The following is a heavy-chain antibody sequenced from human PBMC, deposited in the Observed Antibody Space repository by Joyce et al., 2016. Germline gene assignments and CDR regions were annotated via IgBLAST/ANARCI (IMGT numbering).Heavy chain of an antibody. J-gene: IGHJ6*02. D-gene: IGHD2/OR15-2a*01. CDR1: ELTFSSYA. CDR3: AKLLYAQYYYGMDV. CDR2: ISGSGGST. Sequence: EVQVLESGGGLVQPGGSLRLSCSAFELTFSSYAMTWVRQAPGKGLEWVSAISGSGGSTHYADSVKGRFTISRDNSKNTLYLQMNSLRAEDTAIYYCAKLLYAQYYYGMDVWGQGTTVTVSS. V-gene: IGHV3-23*01.